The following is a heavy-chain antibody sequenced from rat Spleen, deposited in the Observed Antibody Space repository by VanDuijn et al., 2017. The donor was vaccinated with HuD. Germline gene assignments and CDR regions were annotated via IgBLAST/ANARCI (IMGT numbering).Heavy chain of an antibody. J-gene: IGHJ2*01. V-gene: IGHV5-31*01. CDR2: ITNTGGST. D-gene: IGHD1-2*01. CDR1: GFTFNNYW. Sequence: EVQLVESGGGLIQPGRSLNLSCVASGFTFNNYWMTWIRQAPGKGLEWVASITNTGGSTYYPDSVKGRFTISRDKAKSTLYLQMNSLRSEDTATYYCTRDGDYGSYSYYFDDWGQGVMVTVSS. CDR3: TRDGDYGSYSYYFDD.